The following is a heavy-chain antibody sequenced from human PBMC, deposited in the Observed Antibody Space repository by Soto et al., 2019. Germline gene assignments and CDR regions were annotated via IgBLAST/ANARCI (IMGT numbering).Heavy chain of an antibody. V-gene: IGHV4-59*08. J-gene: IGHJ6*02. D-gene: IGHD2-15*01. CDR3: VRQGIGYLHGLVDV. Sequence: QVQLQQSGPGLVKPSATLSLTCTVSSGPSSSHNWGWIRQTPGRGLEWIGYVYHTGGTSYNPSINSRVTVSADTSTNHISLTLTSVTAADTDVYYCVRQGIGYLHGLVDVWGQGTTVTVSS. CDR2: VYHTGGT. CDR1: SGPSSSHN.